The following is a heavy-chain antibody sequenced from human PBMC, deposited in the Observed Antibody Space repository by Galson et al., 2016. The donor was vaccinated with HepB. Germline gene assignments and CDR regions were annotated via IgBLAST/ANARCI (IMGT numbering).Heavy chain of an antibody. J-gene: IGHJ4*02. CDR3: ASHPQNNL. CDR2: IYSGGRT. Sequence: SLRLSCAASGFTVSDNYMSWVRQAPGKGLEGVSVIYSGGRTYHTDSVKGRFTISRDSSKNTLYLQMNSLRAEDTAVYYCASHPQNNLWGQGTLVTVSS. CDR1: GFTVSDNY. D-gene: IGHD1/OR15-1a*01. V-gene: IGHV3-53*01.